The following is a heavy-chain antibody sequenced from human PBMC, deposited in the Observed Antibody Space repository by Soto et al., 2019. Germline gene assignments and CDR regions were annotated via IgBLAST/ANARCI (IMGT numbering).Heavy chain of an antibody. CDR2: INHSGST. CDR1: GGSFSGYY. CDR3: ASNRPKTYYGFWSGYYPSYYGMDV. V-gene: IGHV4-34*01. Sequence: PSETLSLTCAVYGGSFSGYYWSWIRQPPGKGLEWIGEINHSGSTNYNPSLKSRVTISVDTSKNQFSLKLSSVTAADTAVYYCASNRPKTYYGFWSGYYPSYYGMDVWGQGTTVTVSS. D-gene: IGHD3-3*01. J-gene: IGHJ6*02.